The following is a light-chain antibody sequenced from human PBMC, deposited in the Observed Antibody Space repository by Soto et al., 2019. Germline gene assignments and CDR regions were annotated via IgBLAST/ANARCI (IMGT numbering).Light chain of an antibody. J-gene: IGLJ3*02. V-gene: IGLV4-69*01. CDR3: QTWGTAIRV. CDR1: SGHSNYA. CDR2: LNSDGSH. Sequence: QLVLTQSPSASASLGASVKLTCTLTSGHSNYAIAWHQQQPEKGLRFLMTLNSDGSHSEGDGIPDRFSGSSSGAERYLTISSLQSEDEADYYCQTWGTAIRVFGGGTKVTVL.